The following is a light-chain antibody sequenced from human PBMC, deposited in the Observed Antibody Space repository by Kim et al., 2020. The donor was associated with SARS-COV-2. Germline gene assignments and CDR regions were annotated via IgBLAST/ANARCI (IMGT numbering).Light chain of an antibody. CDR1: SNDIGGYNF. CDR2: DVN. Sequence: QSALTQPRSVSGSPGQSVTISCTGTSNDIGGYNFVSWYRQHPGNAPKLLIYDVNKRPSGVPDRFSGSKSGNTASLTISGLQAEDDYVYYCCSYAGNYIFVLFGGGTQLTVL. V-gene: IGLV2-11*01. CDR3: CSYAGNYIFVL. J-gene: IGLJ2*01.